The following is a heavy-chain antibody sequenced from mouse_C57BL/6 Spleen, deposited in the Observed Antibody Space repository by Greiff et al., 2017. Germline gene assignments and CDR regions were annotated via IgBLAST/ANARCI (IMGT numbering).Heavy chain of an antibody. Sequence: EVKVVESGGGLVKPGGSLKLSCAASGFTFSSYTMSWVRQTPEKRLEWVATISGGGGNTYYPDSVKGRFTISRDNAKNTLYLQMSSLRSEDTSLYYCARHGRSQLVLFAYWGHGTLVTVSA. CDR1: GFTFSSYT. V-gene: IGHV5-9*01. J-gene: IGHJ3*01. CDR3: ARHGRSQLVLFAY. D-gene: IGHD4-1*02. CDR2: ISGGGGNT.